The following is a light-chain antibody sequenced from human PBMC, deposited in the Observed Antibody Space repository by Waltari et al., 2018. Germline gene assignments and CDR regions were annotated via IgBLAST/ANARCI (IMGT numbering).Light chain of an antibody. CDR1: QSIRSN. CDR3: QQYDNWLGT. V-gene: IGKV3-15*01. Sequence: EIVMTQSPATLSVFPGERATLSCRASQSIRSNLAWYQHKPGQAPRLLIYGASTRATGIPARFCGSGSGTEFTLTISSLQSEDFAVYFCQQYDNWLGTFGQGTKVEIK. J-gene: IGKJ1*01. CDR2: GAS.